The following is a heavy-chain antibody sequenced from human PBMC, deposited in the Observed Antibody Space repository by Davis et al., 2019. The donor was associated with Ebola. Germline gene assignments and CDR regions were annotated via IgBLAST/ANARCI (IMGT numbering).Heavy chain of an antibody. D-gene: IGHD3-3*01. CDR2: IYYSGST. CDR1: GGSISSDF. V-gene: IGHV4-59*01. CDR3: ARGGSLWSGYENYYYMDV. J-gene: IGHJ6*03. Sequence: GSLRLSCSVSGGSISSDFWRWIRQPPGKGLEWIGDIYYSGSTNYNPSLKRRVTITVDSSKKHFSLERSSVTAADTAVYYCARGGSLWSGYENYYYMDVWGKGTTVTVSS.